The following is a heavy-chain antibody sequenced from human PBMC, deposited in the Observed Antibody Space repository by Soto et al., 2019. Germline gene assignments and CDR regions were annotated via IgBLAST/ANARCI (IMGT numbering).Heavy chain of an antibody. D-gene: IGHD6-19*01. CDR2: IYYSGST. V-gene: IGHV4-31*01. Sequence: PSEPLSLTCTVPGGSISSGCYYWSWIRKHPGKGLEWIGYIYYSGSTYYNPSLKSQVTISVDTSKNQFSLKLGSVTAADTAVYYCARGSGLDHSSGWYQGYYGMDVWGQGTTVTVSS. J-gene: IGHJ6*02. CDR1: GGSISSGCYY. CDR3: ARGSGLDHSSGWYQGYYGMDV.